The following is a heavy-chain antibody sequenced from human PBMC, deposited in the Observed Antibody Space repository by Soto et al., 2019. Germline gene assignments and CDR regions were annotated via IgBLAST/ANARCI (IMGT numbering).Heavy chain of an antibody. D-gene: IGHD3-22*01. CDR1: GYSFTSYW. CDR2: IYPGDSDT. J-gene: IGHJ3*02. V-gene: IGHV5-51*01. Sequence: GESLKISCKGSGYSFTSYWIGWVRQMPGKGLEWMGIIYPGDSDTRYSPSFQGQVTISADKSISTAYLQWSSLKASDTAMYYCASTYYYDSSGYYHIDIWGQGTMVTVS. CDR3: ASTYYYDSSGYYHIDI.